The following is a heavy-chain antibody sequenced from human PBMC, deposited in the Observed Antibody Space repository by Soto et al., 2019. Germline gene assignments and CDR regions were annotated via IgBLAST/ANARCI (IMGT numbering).Heavy chain of an antibody. CDR1: GFTFSNYW. Sequence: EVQLVESGGGLVQPGGSLRLSCAASGFTFSNYWIHWVRQAPGKGLVWVSRIKGDGSRIDYADSVRGRFTISRDNAKNTVYVQMNSLGDEDAAVYYWARRIPGYYGKDFWGQGTTVTVSS. D-gene: IGHD2-2*02. CDR2: IKGDGSRI. CDR3: ARRIPGYYGKDF. V-gene: IGHV3-74*01. J-gene: IGHJ6*01.